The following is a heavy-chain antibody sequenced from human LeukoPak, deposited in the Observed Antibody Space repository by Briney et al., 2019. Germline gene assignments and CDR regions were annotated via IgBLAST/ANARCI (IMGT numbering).Heavy chain of an antibody. Sequence: GGSLRLSCAASGFTFSSYNMNWVRQAPGKGLEWVSSITGRSSYIYYADSVKGRFTISRDNAKNSLYLQMNSLRAEDTAVYYCVKGGGNVRRYFEYWGQGTLVTVSS. V-gene: IGHV3-21*04. CDR1: GFTFSSYN. J-gene: IGHJ4*02. D-gene: IGHD4-23*01. CDR2: ITGRSSYI. CDR3: VKGGGNVRRYFEY.